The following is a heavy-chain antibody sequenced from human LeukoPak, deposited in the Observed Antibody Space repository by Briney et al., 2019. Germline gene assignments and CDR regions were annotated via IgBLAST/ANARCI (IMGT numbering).Heavy chain of an antibody. CDR2: IFPGDSDT. Sequence: GESLKISCTCSGYIFTTYWIGWVRQMPGKDLEWMGIIFPGDSDTGYSPSFQGQVTISADKSISTAYLQWSSLKASDTAMYFCARQSGGYESATLDYWGQGTLVTVSS. J-gene: IGHJ4*02. D-gene: IGHD5-12*01. V-gene: IGHV5-51*01. CDR3: ARQSGGYESATLDY. CDR1: GYIFTTYW.